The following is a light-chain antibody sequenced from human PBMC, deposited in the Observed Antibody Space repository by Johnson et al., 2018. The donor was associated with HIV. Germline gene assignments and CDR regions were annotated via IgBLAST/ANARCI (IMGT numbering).Light chain of an antibody. CDR2: ENN. V-gene: IGLV1-51*02. CDR1: SSNIGNNY. CDR3: GTWDSSLRGV. Sequence: QSVLTQPPSVSAAPGQKVTISCSGSSSNIGNNYVSWYQQLPGTAPKLLIYENNKRPSGIPDRFSGSKSGTSATLGITGLQTGAEADYYCGTWDSSLRGVFGTGTKVTVL. J-gene: IGLJ1*01.